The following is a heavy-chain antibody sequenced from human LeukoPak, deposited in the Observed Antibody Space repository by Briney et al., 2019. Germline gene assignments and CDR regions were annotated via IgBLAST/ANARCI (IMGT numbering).Heavy chain of an antibody. CDR2: IRSKAYGGTT. CDR3: TRRYNYDSSGYYYVRDAFDI. D-gene: IGHD3-22*01. V-gene: IGHV3-49*04. CDR1: GFTISSYS. Sequence: GGSLRLSCAASGFTISSYSMNWVRQAPGKGLEWVGFIRSKAYGGTTKNAASVKGRFTISRDDSRSIAYLQMNSLKTEDTAVYYCTRRYNYDSSGYYYVRDAFDIWGQGTMVTVSS. J-gene: IGHJ3*02.